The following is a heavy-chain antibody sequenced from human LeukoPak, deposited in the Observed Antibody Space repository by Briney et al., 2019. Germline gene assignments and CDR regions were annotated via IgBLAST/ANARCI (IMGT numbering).Heavy chain of an antibody. Sequence: PSETLSLTCTVSGYSISSGYYWGWIRQPPGKGLEWIGSIYHSGSTYYNPSLKSRVTISVDTSKNQFSLQLNSVTPEDTAVYYCARELEQQLEPYYFNYWGQGTLVTVSS. CDR2: IYHSGST. J-gene: IGHJ4*02. V-gene: IGHV4-38-2*02. CDR3: ARELEQQLEPYYFNY. CDR1: GYSISSGYY. D-gene: IGHD6-13*01.